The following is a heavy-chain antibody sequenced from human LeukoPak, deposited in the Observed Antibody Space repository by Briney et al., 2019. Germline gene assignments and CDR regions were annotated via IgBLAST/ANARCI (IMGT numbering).Heavy chain of an antibody. CDR3: ATSIAAAGPLTPYYYYYYMDV. CDR1: GYTFTSYD. Sequence: ASVKVSCKASGYTFTSYDINWVRQATGQGLEWMGWMNPNSGNTGYAQKFQGRVTMTRNTSISTAYMELSSLRSEDTAVYYCATSIAAAGPLTPYYYYYYMDVWGKGTTVTVSS. J-gene: IGHJ6*03. D-gene: IGHD6-13*01. V-gene: IGHV1-8*01. CDR2: MNPNSGNT.